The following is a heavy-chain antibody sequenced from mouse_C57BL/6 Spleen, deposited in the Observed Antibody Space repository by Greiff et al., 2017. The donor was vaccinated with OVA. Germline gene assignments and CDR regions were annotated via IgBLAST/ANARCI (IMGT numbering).Heavy chain of an antibody. CDR2: ISSGSSTI. J-gene: IGHJ3*01. Sequence: DVHLVESGGGLVKPGGSLKLSCAASGFTFSDYGMHWVRQAPEKGLEWVAYISSGSSTIYCADTVKGRFTISRDNAKNTLFLQMTSLRSEDTAMYYCANDVWFAYWGQGTLVTVSA. CDR3: ANDVWFAY. V-gene: IGHV5-17*01. CDR1: GFTFSDYG.